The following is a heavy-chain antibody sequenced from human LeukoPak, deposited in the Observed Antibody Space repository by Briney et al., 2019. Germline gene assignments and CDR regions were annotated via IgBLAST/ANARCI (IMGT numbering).Heavy chain of an antibody. V-gene: IGHV1-8*01. J-gene: IGHJ4*02. D-gene: IGHD1-26*01. CDR2: MNPNSGNT. CDR3: AREPGIVGASSPYYFDY. Sequence: ASVKVSCKASGYTFTSYDINWVRQATGQGLEWMGWMNPNSGNTGYAQKFQGRVTMTRNASISTAYMELSSLRSEDTAVYYCAREPGIVGASSPYYFDYWGQGTLVTVSS. CDR1: GYTFTSYD.